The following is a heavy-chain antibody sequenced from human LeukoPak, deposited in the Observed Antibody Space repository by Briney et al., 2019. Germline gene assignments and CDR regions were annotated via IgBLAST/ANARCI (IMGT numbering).Heavy chain of an antibody. J-gene: IGHJ4*02. CDR1: GFTFSSYS. CDR2: ISSSSSTI. D-gene: IGHD6-13*01. V-gene: IGHV3-48*01. CDR3: AKDKIAQYSSSWFDY. Sequence: GGSLRLSCAASGFTFSSYSMNWVRQAPGKGLEWVSYISSSSSTIYYADSVKGRFTISRDNSKNTLYLQMNSLRAEDTAVYYCAKDKIAQYSSSWFDYWGQGTLVTVSP.